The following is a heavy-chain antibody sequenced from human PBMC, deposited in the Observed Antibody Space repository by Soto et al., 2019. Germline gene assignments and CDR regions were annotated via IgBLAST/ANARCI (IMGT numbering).Heavy chain of an antibody. CDR1: GGSISSYY. Sequence: SETLSLTCTVSGGSISSYYWSWIRQPPGKGLGWIGYVYYSGSTNYNPSLKSRVTISVDTSKNQISLKLSSVTAADTAVYYCARGSTSWYGGYFDYWGQGTLVTVS. V-gene: IGHV4-59*01. CDR2: VYYSGST. D-gene: IGHD6-13*01. J-gene: IGHJ4*02. CDR3: ARGSTSWYGGYFDY.